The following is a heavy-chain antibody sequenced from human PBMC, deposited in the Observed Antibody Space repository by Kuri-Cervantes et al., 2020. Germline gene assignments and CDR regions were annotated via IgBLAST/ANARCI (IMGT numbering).Heavy chain of an antibody. D-gene: IGHD2-15*01. CDR1: GGYIGGYY. CDR3: ARDDCSGGSCYSD. J-gene: IGHJ4*02. V-gene: IGHV4-59*01. CDR2: IYYTGST. Sequence: SETLSLTCTVSGGYIGGYYWGWIRQPPGKGLEWIGYIYYTGSTNYNPSLKSRVTISVDTSKNQFSLKMNSVTSSDTAVYYCARDDCSGGSCYSDWGQGALVTVSS.